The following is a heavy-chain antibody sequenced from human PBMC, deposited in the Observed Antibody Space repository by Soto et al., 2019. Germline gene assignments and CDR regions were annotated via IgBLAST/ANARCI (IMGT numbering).Heavy chain of an antibody. V-gene: IGHV3-30*18. CDR2: ISYDGSNK. CDR3: AKDEGSSHYYDSSGLIDY. J-gene: IGHJ4*02. CDR1: GFTFSSYG. D-gene: IGHD3-22*01. Sequence: GGSLRLSCAASGFTFSSYGMHWVRQAPGKGLEWVAVISYDGSNKYYADSVKGRFTISRDNSKNTLYLQRNSLRAEDTAVYYCAKDEGSSHYYDSSGLIDYWGQGTLVTVSS.